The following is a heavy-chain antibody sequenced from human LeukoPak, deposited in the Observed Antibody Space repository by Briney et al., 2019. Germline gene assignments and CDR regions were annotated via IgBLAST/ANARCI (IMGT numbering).Heavy chain of an antibody. CDR3: ARSKARVPYYYDSSGYPNYYYYYYMDV. CDR1: GGTFSSYA. CDR2: IIPIFGTA. J-gene: IGHJ6*03. D-gene: IGHD3-22*01. V-gene: IGHV1-69*05. Sequence: GASVKVSCKASGGTFSSYAISWVRQAPGQGLEWMGGIIPIFGTANYAQKFQGRVTITTDESTSTAYMELSSLRSEDTAVYYCARSKARVPYYYDSSGYPNYYYYYYMDVWGKGTTVTVSS.